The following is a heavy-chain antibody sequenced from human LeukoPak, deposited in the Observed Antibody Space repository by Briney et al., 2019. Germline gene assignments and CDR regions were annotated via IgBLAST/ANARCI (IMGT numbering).Heavy chain of an antibody. V-gene: IGHV3-48*03. J-gene: IGHJ6*04. CDR3: AELGITMIGGV. CDR1: GFTFSDYN. D-gene: IGHD3-10*02. CDR2: ISSSGSTI. Sequence: SGGSLRLSCAASGFTFSDYNMKWVRQAPGKGLEWVSYISSSGSTIYYADSVKGRFTISRDNAKNSLYLQMNSLRAEDTAVYYCAELGITMIGGVWGKGTTVTISS.